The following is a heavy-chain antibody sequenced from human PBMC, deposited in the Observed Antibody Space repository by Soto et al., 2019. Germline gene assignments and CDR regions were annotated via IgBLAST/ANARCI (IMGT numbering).Heavy chain of an antibody. CDR3: ARGKMATTVDY. CDR1: GFTFSSYS. D-gene: IGHD1-1*01. J-gene: IGHJ4*02. V-gene: IGHV3-21*01. CDR2: ISSSSSYI. Sequence: GGSLRLSCAASGFTFSSYSMNWVRQAPGKGPEWVSSISSSSSYIYYADSVKGRFTISRDNAKNSLYLQMNSLRAEDTAVYYCARGKMATTVDYWGQGTLVTVSS.